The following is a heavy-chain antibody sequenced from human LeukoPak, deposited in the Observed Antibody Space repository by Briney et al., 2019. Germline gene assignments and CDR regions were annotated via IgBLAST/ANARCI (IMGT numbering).Heavy chain of an antibody. Sequence: GRSLRLSCAASGFTFDNYAMHWVRQAPGKGLEWVSGINWNSGSTVYAESVKGRFTISRDNSKNTLYLQMNSLRAEDTAVYYCARVLGSGSYYFDYWGQGTLVTVSS. CDR1: GFTFDNYA. J-gene: IGHJ4*02. V-gene: IGHV3-9*01. CDR3: ARVLGSGSYYFDY. D-gene: IGHD1-26*01. CDR2: INWNSGST.